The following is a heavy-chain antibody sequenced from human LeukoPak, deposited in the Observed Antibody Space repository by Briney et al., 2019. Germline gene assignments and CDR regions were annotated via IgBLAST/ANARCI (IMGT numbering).Heavy chain of an antibody. CDR1: GYSISSGYY. CDR2: IYHSGST. V-gene: IGHV4-38-2*02. J-gene: IGHJ4*02. Sequence: SETLSLTCTVSGYSISSGYYWGWIRQPPGKGLEWIGSIYHSGSTYYNPSLKSRVTISVDTSKNQFSLQLNSVTPEDTAVYYCARDPISGWYYFDYWGQGTLVTVSS. D-gene: IGHD6-19*01. CDR3: ARDPISGWYYFDY.